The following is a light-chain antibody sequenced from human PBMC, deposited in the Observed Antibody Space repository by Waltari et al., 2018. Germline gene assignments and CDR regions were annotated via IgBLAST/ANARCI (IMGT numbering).Light chain of an antibody. CDR1: SSAVGGYNY. Sequence: QSALTQPASVSGSPGQSITIPCTGTSSAVGGYNYVSWYQQRPGKAPKVMIYDVSYRPSGVSNRFSGSKSGNTASLTISGLQAEDEADYYCASYTSSSTWVFGGGTKLTVL. CDR3: ASYTSSSTWV. CDR2: DVS. J-gene: IGLJ3*02. V-gene: IGLV2-14*03.